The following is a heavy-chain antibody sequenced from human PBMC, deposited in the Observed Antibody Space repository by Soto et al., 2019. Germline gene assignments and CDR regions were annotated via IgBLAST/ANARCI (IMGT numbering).Heavy chain of an antibody. V-gene: IGHV4-59*08. D-gene: IGHD6-25*01. Sequence: SETLSPTCTFSGGSISSYFWSWIRQPPGRGLEWIGHIHYSGSTNYNPSLKSRVTISVDTSKNQVSLKLSSVTAADTAMYFCARQVSSAWPPYYYDMDVWGQGTTIT. J-gene: IGHJ6*02. CDR2: IHYSGST. CDR3: ARQVSSAWPPYYYDMDV. CDR1: GGSISSYF.